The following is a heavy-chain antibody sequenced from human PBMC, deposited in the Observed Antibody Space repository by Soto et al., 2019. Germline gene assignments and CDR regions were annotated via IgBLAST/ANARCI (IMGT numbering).Heavy chain of an antibody. Sequence: QLQLQESGPGLVKPSETLSLTCSVSGGSISSSSYYWGWIRQPPGKGLQWIGTIYYSGSTYYNPSLKSRVTISVDTSKNQCSLKVSSVTAADTAVYYCASSDGGSTIDYWGQGALVTVSS. J-gene: IGHJ4*02. CDR3: ASSDGGSTIDY. V-gene: IGHV4-39*01. CDR1: GGSISSSSYY. CDR2: IYYSGST.